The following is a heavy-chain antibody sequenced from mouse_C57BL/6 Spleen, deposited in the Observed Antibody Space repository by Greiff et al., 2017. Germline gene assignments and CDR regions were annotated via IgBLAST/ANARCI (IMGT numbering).Heavy chain of an antibody. J-gene: IGHJ3*01. D-gene: IGHD4-1*01. CDR2: IYPGDGDT. CDR1: GYAFSSYW. CDR3: AELGRFAY. Sequence: QVQLQQSGAELVKPGASVKISCKASGYAFSSYWMNWVKQRPGKGLEWIGQIYPGDGDTNNNGKFKGKSTLTADKSSSTAYMHLSSLTSEDSAVYFCAELGRFAYWGQGTLVTVSA. V-gene: IGHV1-80*01.